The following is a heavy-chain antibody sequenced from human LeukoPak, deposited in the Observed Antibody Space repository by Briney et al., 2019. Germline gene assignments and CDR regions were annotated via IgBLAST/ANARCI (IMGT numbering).Heavy chain of an antibody. CDR2: ISAYNGNT. CDR3: ARDDYDFWSGYYAGGKLIDY. Sequence: ASVKVSCKASGYTFTSYGIIWVRQAPGQGLEWMGWISAYNGNTNYAQKLQGRVTMTTDTSTSRAYMELRSLRSDDTAVYYCARDDYDFWSGYYAGGKLIDYWGQGTLVTVSS. V-gene: IGHV1-18*01. J-gene: IGHJ4*02. D-gene: IGHD3-3*01. CDR1: GYTFTSYG.